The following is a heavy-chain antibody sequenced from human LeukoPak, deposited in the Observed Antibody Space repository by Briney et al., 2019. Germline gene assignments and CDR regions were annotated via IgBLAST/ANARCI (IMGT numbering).Heavy chain of an antibody. CDR1: GFTFSSYG. Sequence: GGSLRLSCAASGFTFSSYGMSWVRQAPGKGLEWVSTITGSGGSTYYADSVKGRFTISRDNSKNTLYLQMNSLRAEDTAVYYCAKAGIYDYVWGSYLVDWGQGILVTVSS. V-gene: IGHV3-23*01. J-gene: IGHJ4*02. D-gene: IGHD3-16*01. CDR3: AKAGIYDYVWGSYLVD. CDR2: ITGSGGST.